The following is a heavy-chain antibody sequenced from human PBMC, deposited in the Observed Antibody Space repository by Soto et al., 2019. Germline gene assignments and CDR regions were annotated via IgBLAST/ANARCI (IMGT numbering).Heavy chain of an antibody. D-gene: IGHD3-10*01. CDR2: ISSSSSTI. Sequence: EVQLVESGGGLVQPGGSLRLSCAASGFTFSSYSMNWVRQAPGKGLEWVSYISSSSSTIYYADSVKGRCTISRDKAKNSLYLQMNRLRAEDTAVYYCARVGGLKAFDYWGQGTLVTVSS. J-gene: IGHJ4*02. V-gene: IGHV3-48*01. CDR1: GFTFSSYS. CDR3: ARVGGLKAFDY.